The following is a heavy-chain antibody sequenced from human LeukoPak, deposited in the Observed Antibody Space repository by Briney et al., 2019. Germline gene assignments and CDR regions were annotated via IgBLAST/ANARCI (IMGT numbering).Heavy chain of an antibody. CDR3: AKNGDCSGGNCYSSLDY. J-gene: IGHJ4*02. CDR2: ISGSGGST. CDR1: GFTLRSYA. Sequence: PGGSLRLSCEASGFTLRSYAMSWVRQAPGKGLEWVSLISGSGGSTYYADSVKGRLTISRDNSKNTLYLQMNSLSAEDTSVYYCAKNGDCSGGNCYSSLDYWGQGTLVTVSS. V-gene: IGHV3-23*01. D-gene: IGHD2-15*01.